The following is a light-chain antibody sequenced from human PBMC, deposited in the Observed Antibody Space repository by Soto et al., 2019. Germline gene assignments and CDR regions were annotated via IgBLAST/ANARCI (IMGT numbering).Light chain of an antibody. CDR2: AAS. CDR3: QQSYHTHY. Sequence: DIQMTQSPSSLSASVGDRVTITCRASQSISSYLNWYQQKPGKAPKLLIYAASSLQSGVPSRFRGRGSGTNFTLTISRLQTEDFATYYCQQSYHTHYFGQGTRLEIK. V-gene: IGKV1-39*01. J-gene: IGKJ5*01. CDR1: QSISSY.